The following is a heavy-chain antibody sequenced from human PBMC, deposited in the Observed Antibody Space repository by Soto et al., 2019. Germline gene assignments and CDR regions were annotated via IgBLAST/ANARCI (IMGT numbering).Heavy chain of an antibody. CDR3: VTWGGVGARNFDY. Sequence: EVQVVESGGDLVQPGGSLRLSCSASGFTFSNTAMHWVRQAPGKGLEYVSAINYNGATTYYGDSVKGRFTVSRDNSKNTVYLKMSSLRPDDTALYYCVTWGGVGARNFDYWGRGTLVAVSP. D-gene: IGHD3-16*01. V-gene: IGHV3-64D*06. CDR1: GFTFSNTA. CDR2: INYNGATT. J-gene: IGHJ4*02.